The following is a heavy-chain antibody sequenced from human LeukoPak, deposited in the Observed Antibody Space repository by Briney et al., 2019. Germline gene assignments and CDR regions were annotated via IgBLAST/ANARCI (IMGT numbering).Heavy chain of an antibody. CDR2: VSASGST. D-gene: IGHD5-12*01. V-gene: IGHV4-4*07. CDR3: ARIRDNSGYYLGAFDV. Sequence: SETLSLTCTVSGGSICGSYWSWIRQPAGKGLEWIGRVSASGSTNYNPSLKNRVTISLDTSKNQFSLNLTSVTAADTAVYSCARIRDNSGYYLGAFDVWGQGTVVTVSS. CDR1: GGSICGSY. J-gene: IGHJ3*01.